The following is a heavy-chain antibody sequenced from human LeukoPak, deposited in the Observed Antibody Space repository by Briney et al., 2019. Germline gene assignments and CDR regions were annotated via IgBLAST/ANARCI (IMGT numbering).Heavy chain of an antibody. V-gene: IGHV3-74*01. CDR1: GFTFSIFW. D-gene: IGHD6-19*01. CDR3: ARRWAVAAVDY. Sequence: GGSLRLSCAASGFTFSIFWMHLVRRAPGKGPVWVSRINSDGSSTDYADSVKGRFTISRDNAKNTLYLQMNSLRAEDTAVYYCARRWAVAAVDYWGQGTLVAVSS. CDR2: INSDGSST. J-gene: IGHJ4*02.